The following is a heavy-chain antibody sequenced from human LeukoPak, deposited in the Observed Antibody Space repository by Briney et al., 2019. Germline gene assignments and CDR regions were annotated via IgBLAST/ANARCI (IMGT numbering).Heavy chain of an antibody. CDR2: IIPIFGTA. CDR1: GGTFSSYA. V-gene: IGHV1-69*05. J-gene: IGHJ6*03. Sequence: ASVKVSCKASGGTFSSYAISWVRQAPGQGLEWMGGIIPIFGTANYAQKFQGRVTITTDESTSTAYMELSSLRSEDTAVYYCARAAYYYGSGIYYYYMDVWGKGTTVTVSS. D-gene: IGHD3-10*01. CDR3: ARAAYYYGSGIYYYYMDV.